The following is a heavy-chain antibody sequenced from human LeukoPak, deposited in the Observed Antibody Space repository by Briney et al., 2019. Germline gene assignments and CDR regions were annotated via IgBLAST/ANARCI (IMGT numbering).Heavy chain of an antibody. V-gene: IGHV4-59*08. CDR1: GDSISSNY. Sequence: PSETLSLTCTVSGDSISSNYWSWIRQPPGKGLEWIAYIYHSGSTNYNPSLKSRVTISLDTSKNQLSLRLNSVTAADTAVYYCARQAGTFDIWGQGTMVTVSS. CDR3: ARQAGTFDI. D-gene: IGHD6-13*01. CDR2: IYHSGST. J-gene: IGHJ3*02.